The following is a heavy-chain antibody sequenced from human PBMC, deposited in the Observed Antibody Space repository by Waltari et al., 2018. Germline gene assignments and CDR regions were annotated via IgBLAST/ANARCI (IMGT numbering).Heavy chain of an antibody. CDR3: ARSGYCSGGSCYSLDY. Sequence: KESGPALVKPTQTLTLTCTFSGFSLSTSGMRVSWIRQPPGKALEWLARIDWDDDKFYSTSLKTRLTISKDTSKNQVVLTMTNMDPVDTATYYCARSGYCSGGSCYSLDYWGQGTLVTVSS. J-gene: IGHJ4*02. CDR2: IDWDDDK. D-gene: IGHD2-15*01. V-gene: IGHV2-70*04. CDR1: GFSLSTSGMR.